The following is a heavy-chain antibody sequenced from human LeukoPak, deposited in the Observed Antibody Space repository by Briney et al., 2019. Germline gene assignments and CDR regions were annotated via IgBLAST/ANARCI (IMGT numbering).Heavy chain of an antibody. D-gene: IGHD4-17*01. Sequence: PGGSLRLSCAVSGFTFSSYEMNWVRQAPGKGLEWVSYISSSGSTIYYTDSVKGRFTISRDNAKNSLYLQMNSLRAEDTAVYYCASSDYGAFDYWGQGTLVTVSS. CDR2: ISSSGSTI. V-gene: IGHV3-48*03. J-gene: IGHJ4*02. CDR1: GFTFSSYE. CDR3: ASSDYGAFDY.